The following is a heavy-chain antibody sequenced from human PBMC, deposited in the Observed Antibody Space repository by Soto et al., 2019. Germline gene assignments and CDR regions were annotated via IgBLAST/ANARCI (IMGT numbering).Heavy chain of an antibody. CDR1: GYSFTSYW. V-gene: IGHV5-51*01. CDR3: ARHVTRQLVPYYFDY. CDR2: IYPGDSDT. J-gene: IGHJ4*02. Sequence: GESLKISCKGSGYSFTSYWIGWVRQMPGKGLEWMGIIYPGDSDTRYSPSFQGQVTISADKSISTAYLQWSSLKASDTAVYYCARHVTRQLVPYYFDYWGQGTLVTVSS. D-gene: IGHD6-13*01.